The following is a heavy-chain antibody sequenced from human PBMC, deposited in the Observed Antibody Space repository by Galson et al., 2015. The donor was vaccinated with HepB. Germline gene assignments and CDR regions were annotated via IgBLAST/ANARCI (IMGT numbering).Heavy chain of an antibody. CDR2: IYSGGDI. J-gene: IGHJ4*02. D-gene: IGHD6-19*01. CDR3: AKGKRGAGSDD. CDR1: GFTVSNNY. V-gene: IGHV3-66*02. Sequence: SLRLSCAASGFTVSNNYMSWVRQAPGKGLEWVSVIYSGGDIYYLDSVKGRFTISRDSSKNTLFLQMNSVRPEDTAVYYCAKGKRGAGSDDWGRGTLVTVSS.